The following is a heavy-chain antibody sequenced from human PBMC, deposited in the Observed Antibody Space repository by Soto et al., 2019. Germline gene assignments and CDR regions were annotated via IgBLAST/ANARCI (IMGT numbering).Heavy chain of an antibody. D-gene: IGHD3-9*01. CDR1: GYSFTSYW. V-gene: IGHV5-51*03. CDR2: IYPGDSDT. J-gene: IGHJ6*02. Sequence: GRSLKISCKGSGYSFTSYWIGWVRQMPGKGLEWMGIIYPGDSDTRYSPSFQGQVTISADKSISTAYLQWSSLKASDTAMYYCARLPFEYYYGMDVWGQGTTVTVSS. CDR3: ARLPFEYYYGMDV.